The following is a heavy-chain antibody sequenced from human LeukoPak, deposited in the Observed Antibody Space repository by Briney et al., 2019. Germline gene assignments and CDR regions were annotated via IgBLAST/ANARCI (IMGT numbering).Heavy chain of an antibody. D-gene: IGHD6-6*01. Sequence: HPGGSLRLSCAASGFTFSSYGMSWVRQAPGKGLEWVSAISGSGDSTFYGDSVKGRFTISRDNSKNTLYLQMNSLRVEDTALYYCAKGHFASSSFFDYWGPGTLVTVSS. CDR1: GFTFSSYG. V-gene: IGHV3-23*02. CDR3: AKGHFASSSFFDY. CDR2: ISGSGDST. J-gene: IGHJ4*02.